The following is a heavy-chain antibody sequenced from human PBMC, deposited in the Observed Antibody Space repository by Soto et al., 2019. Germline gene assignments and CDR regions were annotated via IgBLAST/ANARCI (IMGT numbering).Heavy chain of an antibody. CDR2: ISSSSSYI. D-gene: IGHD6-6*01. J-gene: IGHJ4*02. Sequence: EVQLVESGGGLVKPGGSLRLSCAASGFTFSSYSMNWVRQAPGKGLEWVSSISSSSSYIYYADSVKGRFTISRDNAKNSLYLQMNSLRAEDTAVYYCARDKRVAAQYDFDYWGQGTLVTVSS. V-gene: IGHV3-21*01. CDR3: ARDKRVAAQYDFDY. CDR1: GFTFSSYS.